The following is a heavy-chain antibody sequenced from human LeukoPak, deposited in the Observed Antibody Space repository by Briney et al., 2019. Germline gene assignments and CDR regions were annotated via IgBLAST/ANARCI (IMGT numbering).Heavy chain of an antibody. J-gene: IGHJ4*02. CDR1: GGSFSGYY. V-gene: IGHV4-34*01. D-gene: IGHD4-17*01. CDR2: INHSGST. CDR3: ARPSLKGVTTSEPRAFDY. Sequence: PSETLSLTCAVYGGSFSGYYWSWIRQPPGKGLEWIGEINHSGSTNYNPSLKSRVTISVDTSKNQFSLKPSSVTAADTAVYYCARPSLKGVTTSEPRAFDYWGQGTLVTVSS.